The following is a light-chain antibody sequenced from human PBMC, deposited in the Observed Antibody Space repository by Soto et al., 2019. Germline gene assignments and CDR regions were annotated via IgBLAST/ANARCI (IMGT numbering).Light chain of an antibody. CDR3: QQANSFPIT. V-gene: IGKV1-5*03. CDR1: QSITDW. CDR2: KAS. Sequence: DIQRTQSPSTRSASVGDRVTITCRASQSITDWLAWYQKKPGKAPKLLIYKASSLESEVPARFSGSGSGTEFTLTISSLQPEDFATYYCQQANSFPITFGQGTRLEI. J-gene: IGKJ5*01.